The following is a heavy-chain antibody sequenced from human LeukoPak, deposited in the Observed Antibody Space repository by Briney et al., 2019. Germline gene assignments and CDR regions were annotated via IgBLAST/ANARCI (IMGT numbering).Heavy chain of an antibody. J-gene: IGHJ5*02. CDR1: GGSISSSSYY. Sequence: KPSETLSLTCTVSGGSISSSSYYWGWIRQPPGKGLEWIGSIYYSGSTYYNPSLKSRVTISVDTSKNQFSLKLSSVTAADTAVYYCARQYASSGYYLTDWFDPWGQGTLVTVSS. D-gene: IGHD3-22*01. CDR2: IYYSGST. V-gene: IGHV4-39*01. CDR3: ARQYASSGYYLTDWFDP.